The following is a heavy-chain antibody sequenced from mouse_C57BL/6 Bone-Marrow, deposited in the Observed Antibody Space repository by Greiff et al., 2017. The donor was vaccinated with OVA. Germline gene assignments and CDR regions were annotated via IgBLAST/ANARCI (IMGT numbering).Heavy chain of an antibody. D-gene: IGHD1-1*01. Sequence: EVKLQESVAELVRPGASVKLSCTASGFNIKNTYMHWVKQRPEQGLEWIGRIDPANGNTKYAPKFQGKATITADTSSNTAYLQLSSLTSEDTAIYYCITTVVATRYYYAMDYWGQGTSVTVTS. CDR3: ITTVVATRYYYAMDY. V-gene: IGHV14-3*01. J-gene: IGHJ4*01. CDR1: GFNIKNTY. CDR2: IDPANGNT.